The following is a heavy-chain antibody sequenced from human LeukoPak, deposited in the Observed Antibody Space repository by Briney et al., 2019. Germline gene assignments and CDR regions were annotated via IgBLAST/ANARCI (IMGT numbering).Heavy chain of an antibody. CDR2: IYYSGST. V-gene: IGHV4-30-4*01. Sequence: SETLSLTCTVSGGSISSGDYYWSWIRQPPGKGLEWIGYIYYSGSTYYNPSLKSRVTISVDTSKNQFSLKLSSVTAADTAVYYCASIESSYIAAAGIGYYCMDVWGKGTTVTVSS. J-gene: IGHJ6*03. CDR1: GGSISSGDYY. D-gene: IGHD6-13*01. CDR3: ASIESSYIAAAGIGYYCMDV.